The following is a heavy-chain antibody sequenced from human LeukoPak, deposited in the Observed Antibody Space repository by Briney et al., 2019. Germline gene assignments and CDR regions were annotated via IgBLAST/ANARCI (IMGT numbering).Heavy chain of an antibody. Sequence: PSETLSLTCTVSGGSISSYYWSWIRQPPGKGLEWIGYIYYSGSTNYNPSLKSRVTISVDTSKNQFSLKLSSVTAADTAVYYCARVQYFDWLSWFDPWGQGTLVTVSS. CDR2: IYYSGST. CDR1: GGSISSYY. CDR3: ARVQYFDWLSWFDP. D-gene: IGHD3-9*01. V-gene: IGHV4-59*01. J-gene: IGHJ5*02.